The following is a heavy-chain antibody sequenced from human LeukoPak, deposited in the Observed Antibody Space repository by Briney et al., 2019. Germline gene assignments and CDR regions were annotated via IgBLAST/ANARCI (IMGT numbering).Heavy chain of an antibody. Sequence: PGGSLRLSCVGSGFTFSRYWLNWVRQAPGKGLEWVANMNQDGSEIYYLDSVKGRFTISRDNSKNTLYLQMNSLRAEDTALYFCAKKAQYNGNYPLDYWGQGTLVTVSS. D-gene: IGHD1-26*01. V-gene: IGHV3-7*03. CDR3: AKKAQYNGNYPLDY. J-gene: IGHJ4*02. CDR1: GFTFSRYW. CDR2: MNQDGSEI.